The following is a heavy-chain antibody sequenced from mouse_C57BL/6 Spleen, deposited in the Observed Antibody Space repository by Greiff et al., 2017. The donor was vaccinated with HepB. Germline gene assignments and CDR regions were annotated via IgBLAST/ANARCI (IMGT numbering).Heavy chain of an antibody. CDR1: GFTFSSYA. D-gene: IGHD2-3*01. Sequence: EVQVVESGGGLVKPGGSLKLSCAASGFTFSSYAMSWVRQTPEKRLEWVATISDGGSYTYYPDNVKGRFTISRDNAKNNLYLQMSHLKSEDTARYYCARDDGYLAYWGQGTLVTVSA. CDR3: ARDDGYLAY. V-gene: IGHV5-4*01. J-gene: IGHJ3*01. CDR2: ISDGGSYT.